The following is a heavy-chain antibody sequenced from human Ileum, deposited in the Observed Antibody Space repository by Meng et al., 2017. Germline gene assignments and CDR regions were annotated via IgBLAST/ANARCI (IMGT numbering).Heavy chain of an antibody. V-gene: IGHV7-4-1*02. Sequence: ASVKVSCKASGYTLTSQVMSWVRQAPGQGPEWMGWINTKSGNPTYAQGFKGRSVFSLDTSVSTAYLQMSDLKTEDSAVYYCGKGGQIDSWGQGTLVTVSS. CDR1: GYTLTSQV. J-gene: IGHJ4*02. D-gene: IGHD3-16*01. CDR2: INTKSGNP. CDR3: GKGGQIDS.